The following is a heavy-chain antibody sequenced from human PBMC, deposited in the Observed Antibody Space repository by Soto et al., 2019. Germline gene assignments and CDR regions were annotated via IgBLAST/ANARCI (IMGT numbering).Heavy chain of an antibody. D-gene: IGHD5-12*01. Sequence: PSDTLSLTCTVSGGSISSGGYYWSWIRQHPGKGLEWIGYIYYSGSTYYNPSLKSRVTISVDTPKNQFSLKLSSVTAADTAVYYCARVYHGGYSDYWGQGTLVTVSS. J-gene: IGHJ4*02. V-gene: IGHV4-31*03. CDR3: ARVYHGGYSDY. CDR1: GGSISSGGYY. CDR2: IYYSGST.